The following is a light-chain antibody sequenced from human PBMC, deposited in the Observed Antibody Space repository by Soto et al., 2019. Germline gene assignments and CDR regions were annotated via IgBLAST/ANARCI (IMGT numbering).Light chain of an antibody. Sequence: QSVLTQPASVSGSPGQSITISCTGTSSDVGGYNYVSWYQQHPGKAPKLMIYDVSNRPSGVSNRFSGSKSGNTASLTISGLQAEDEADHYCSSYTSSSTSRYVFGTGTKLTVL. CDR2: DVS. CDR1: SSDVGGYNY. J-gene: IGLJ1*01. V-gene: IGLV2-14*01. CDR3: SSYTSSSTSRYV.